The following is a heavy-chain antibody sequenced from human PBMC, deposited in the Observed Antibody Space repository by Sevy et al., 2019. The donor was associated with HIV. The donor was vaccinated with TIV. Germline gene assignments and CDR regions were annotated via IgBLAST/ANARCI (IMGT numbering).Heavy chain of an antibody. Sequence: GGSLRLSCEASGFTFSSYAMHWVRQAPGKGLEWVAIIWSGGYFKYFRDSVKGRFTVSRDNSENTLYLQMNSRRVEDTAIYYCARGGNYYDNAASYAFDSWGQGTLVTVSS. CDR2: IWSGGYFK. CDR1: GFTFSSYA. V-gene: IGHV3-33*01. J-gene: IGHJ4*02. D-gene: IGHD3-22*01. CDR3: ARGGNYYDNAASYAFDS.